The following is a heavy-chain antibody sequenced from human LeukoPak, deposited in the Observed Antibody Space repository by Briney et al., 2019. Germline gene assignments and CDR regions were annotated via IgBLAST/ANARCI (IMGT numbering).Heavy chain of an antibody. J-gene: IGHJ3*02. CDR1: GYTFTSYG. CDR3: AREGGKQWLVRRLDAFDI. V-gene: IGHV1-18*01. CDR2: ISAYNGNT. D-gene: IGHD6-19*01. Sequence: ASVKVSCKASGYTFTSYGISWVRQAPGQGLEWMGWISAYNGNTNYAQKLQGRVTMTTDTSTSTAYMELRSLRSDDTAVYYCAREGGKQWLVRRLDAFDIWGQGTMVTVSS.